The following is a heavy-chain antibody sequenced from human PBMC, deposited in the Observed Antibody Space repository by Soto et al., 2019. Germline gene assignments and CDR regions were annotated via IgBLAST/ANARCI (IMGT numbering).Heavy chain of an antibody. CDR3: ARDPRTNLDFRRGYSVTDFFAD. Sequence: WGSLRVACGLFVLKFKSHGMHWPGQAPRKGLDSAVVIAFDGSEKFYSDSVEGRFSISRDDSKDTLHLQMTGLTRDDTAMYFCARDPRTNLDFRRGYSVTDFFADWGQGALVTVSS. V-gene: IGHV3-30*03. D-gene: IGHD3-3*01. CDR2: IAFDGSEK. J-gene: IGHJ4*02. CDR1: VLKFKSHG.